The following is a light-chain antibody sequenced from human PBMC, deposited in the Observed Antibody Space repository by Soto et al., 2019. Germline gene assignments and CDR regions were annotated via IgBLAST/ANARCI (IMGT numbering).Light chain of an antibody. Sequence: QSVLTQPASVSGSPGQSITITCTGSTSDIGSYNYVSWYLQDPGKAPKLIIYDVSYRPSGVSNRFFGSKSGNTASLTISALQAEDEADYYCSSYTSSSTYVFGPGTKVTVL. CDR2: DVS. V-gene: IGLV2-14*01. CDR3: SSYTSSSTYV. CDR1: TSDIGSYNY. J-gene: IGLJ1*01.